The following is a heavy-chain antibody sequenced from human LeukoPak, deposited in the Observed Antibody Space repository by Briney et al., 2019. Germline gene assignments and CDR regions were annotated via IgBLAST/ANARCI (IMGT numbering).Heavy chain of an antibody. Sequence: GGSLRLSCAAFGFTFRNYAMSWVRQAPGKALDWVSRVDGGGSTSYADSVKGRFSISRDISKSTLYLQMSSLRGEDTAVYYCARDDAPDGGFLDYWGQGTLVTVSS. CDR2: VDGGGST. CDR1: GFTFRNYA. J-gene: IGHJ4*02. CDR3: ARDDAPDGGFLDY. V-gene: IGHV3-23*01. D-gene: IGHD2/OR15-2a*01.